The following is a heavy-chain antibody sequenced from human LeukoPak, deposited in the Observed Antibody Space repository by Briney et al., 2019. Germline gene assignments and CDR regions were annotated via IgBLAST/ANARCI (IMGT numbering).Heavy chain of an antibody. Sequence: GESLRLSCIGSGMNNYWMTWVRQAPGKGLQSLANINKDGSEKYYLDSVKGRITISRDNMKNSVFLEINSLPAEDTGIYYCATDLNWVSHWGQGTLVTVSS. V-gene: IGHV3-7*01. D-gene: IGHD3-16*01. CDR1: GMNNYW. CDR2: INKDGSEK. J-gene: IGHJ4*02. CDR3: ATDLNWVSH.